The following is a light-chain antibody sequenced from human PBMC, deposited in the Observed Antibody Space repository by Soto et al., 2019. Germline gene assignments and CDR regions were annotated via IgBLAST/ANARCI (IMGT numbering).Light chain of an antibody. J-gene: IGKJ3*01. CDR1: PSVNSN. V-gene: IGKV3-15*01. CDR3: QPYSNWPFT. CDR2: HAS. Sequence: EIVMTQSPATLSVSPGERATLSCRASPSVNSNLAWYQQKPGQAPRLLIYHASARAIGIPARFSGSGSGTEFTLTISSLQSEDLAVYYCQPYSNWPFTFGPGTKVDIK.